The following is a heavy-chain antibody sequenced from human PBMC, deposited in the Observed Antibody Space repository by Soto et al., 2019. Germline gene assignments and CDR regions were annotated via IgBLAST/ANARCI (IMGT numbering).Heavy chain of an antibody. D-gene: IGHD1-26*01. Sequence: GGSLRRSCAASGFTFSSYVMHWVRQAPGKGLEWVAVIWYDGSKKYYADSVKGRFTISRDNSKDTLYLQLNSLRAEDTAVYYCAREKDGGIDGMDVWGQGTPATVSS. CDR2: IWYDGSKK. J-gene: IGHJ6*02. V-gene: IGHV3-33*01. CDR1: GFTFSSYV. CDR3: AREKDGGIDGMDV.